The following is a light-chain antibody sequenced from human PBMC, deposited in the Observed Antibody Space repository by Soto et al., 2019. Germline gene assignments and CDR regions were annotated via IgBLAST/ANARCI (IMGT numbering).Light chain of an antibody. CDR3: QHYRTS. J-gene: IGKJ4*01. V-gene: IGKV3-20*01. CDR1: QSVSSSY. CDR2: GAS. Sequence: EIVLTQSPGTLSSSPGERATLSCRASQSVSSSYLAWYQQKPGQPPRLLIYGASSRATGIPDRFSGSGSGTDFSFTITRLEPEDFAVYYWQHYRTSFGGVTKVEIK.